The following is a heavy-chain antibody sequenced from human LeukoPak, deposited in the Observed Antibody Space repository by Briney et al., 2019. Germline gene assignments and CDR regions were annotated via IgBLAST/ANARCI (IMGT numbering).Heavy chain of an antibody. CDR2: ISYDGSTK. J-gene: IGHJ4*02. Sequence: GGSLRPSCAASAFTFSSYAMHWVRQAPGKGLEWVAVISYDGSTKNYADSVKGRFTISRDDSKNTLYLQMNSLRAEDTAVYYCARALATYSYFDYWGQGTLVTVSS. V-gene: IGHV3-30-3*01. D-gene: IGHD4-11*01. CDR1: AFTFSSYA. CDR3: ARALATYSYFDY.